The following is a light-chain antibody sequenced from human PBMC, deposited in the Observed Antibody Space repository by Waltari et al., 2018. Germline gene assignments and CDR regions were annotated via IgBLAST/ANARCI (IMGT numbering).Light chain of an antibody. Sequence: EIVLTQSPATLSLSPGERATLSCRASQSVSNFLAWYQQKPGPAPRLLIYDASNRATGIPARFSGGGSGTDFTLTISSLEPEDFAVYYCQQRSNWPLMYTFGQGTKLEIK. CDR2: DAS. J-gene: IGKJ2*01. CDR3: QQRSNWPLMYT. CDR1: QSVSNF. V-gene: IGKV3-11*01.